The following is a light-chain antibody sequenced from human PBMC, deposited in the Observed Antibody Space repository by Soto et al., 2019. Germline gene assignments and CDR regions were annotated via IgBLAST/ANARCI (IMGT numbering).Light chain of an antibody. CDR1: LDISNY. Sequence: DIQMTQSPSSLSASVGDRVTITCRASLDISNYLAWFQQKPGKAPKSLIYAASNLQSGVPSRFSGSGSGTDFTLTISSLQPEDFATYYCQQYNSYPLTFGGGTKVEIK. CDR3: QQYNSYPLT. J-gene: IGKJ4*01. V-gene: IGKV1-16*01. CDR2: AAS.